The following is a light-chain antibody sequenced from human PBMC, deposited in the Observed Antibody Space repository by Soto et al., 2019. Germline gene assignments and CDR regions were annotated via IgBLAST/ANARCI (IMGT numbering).Light chain of an antibody. J-gene: IGLJ1*01. CDR1: SSNIGAGYD. Sequence: QSVLTQPPSVSGAPGQRVTISCTGSSSNIGAGYDVHWYQQLPGTAPKLPIYGNRNRPSGVPDRFSGSKSGTSPSLAITGLQAEDEADYFCQSYDSSLSGYVFGTGTKLTVL. V-gene: IGLV1-40*01. CDR2: GNR. CDR3: QSYDSSLSGYV.